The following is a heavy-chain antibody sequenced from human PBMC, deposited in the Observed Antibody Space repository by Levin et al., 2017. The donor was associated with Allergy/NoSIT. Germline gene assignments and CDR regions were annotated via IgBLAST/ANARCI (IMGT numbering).Heavy chain of an antibody. Sequence: SVKVSCKASGGTFSSYAISWVRQAPGQGLEWMGGIIPIFGTANYAQKFQGRVTITADKSTSTAYMELSSLRSEDTAVYYCARLYYYGSGSYTADPNFDYWGQGTLVTVSS. CDR1: GGTFSSYA. J-gene: IGHJ4*02. V-gene: IGHV1-69*06. CDR2: IIPIFGTA. CDR3: ARLYYYGSGSYTADPNFDY. D-gene: IGHD3-10*01.